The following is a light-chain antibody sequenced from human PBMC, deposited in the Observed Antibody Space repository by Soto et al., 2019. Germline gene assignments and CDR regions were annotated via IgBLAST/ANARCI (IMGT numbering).Light chain of an antibody. V-gene: IGKV3-15*01. CDR2: AAS. J-gene: IGKJ5*01. CDR1: QSVNSK. Sequence: EIVLTQSPATVSASPGERATLSCRASQSVNSKLAWYLQKPGQAPSLLMYAASTRATGIPARFSGGGSGTEFTLTISSLQSEDFAVYYCQQYNSWPITFGQGTRLEIK. CDR3: QQYNSWPIT.